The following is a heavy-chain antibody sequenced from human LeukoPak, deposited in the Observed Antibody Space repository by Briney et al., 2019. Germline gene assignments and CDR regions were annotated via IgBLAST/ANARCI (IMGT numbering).Heavy chain of an antibody. CDR3: ARLGGQKGENWFDP. V-gene: IGHV1-69*13. CDR1: GGTFSSYA. CDR2: IIPIFGTA. Sequence: SVKVSCKASGGTFSSYAISWVRQAPGQGLEWMGGIIPIFGTANYAQKFQGRVTITAHESTSTAYMELSSLRSEDTAEYYCARLGGQKGENWFDPWGQGTLVTVSS. D-gene: IGHD3-16*01. J-gene: IGHJ5*02.